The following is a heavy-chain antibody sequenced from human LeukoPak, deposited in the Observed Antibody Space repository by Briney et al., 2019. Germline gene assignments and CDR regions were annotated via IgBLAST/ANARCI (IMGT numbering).Heavy chain of an antibody. CDR2: ITHGGST. CDR3: ARDPLTGFDF. Sequence: PSETLSLTCAVYGGSFSGFFWSWIRQPPGKGLEWIGEITHGGSTNYHPSLKSRVTISVDTSKTQFSLHLSSVTAADTAVYYCARDPLTGFDFWGQGTRVTVSS. V-gene: IGHV4-34*01. J-gene: IGHJ4*02. CDR1: GGSFSGFF. D-gene: IGHD3-9*01.